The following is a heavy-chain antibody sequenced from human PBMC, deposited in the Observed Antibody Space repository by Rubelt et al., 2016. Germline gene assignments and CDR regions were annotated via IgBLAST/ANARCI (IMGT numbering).Heavy chain of an antibody. J-gene: IGHJ4*02. D-gene: IGHD3-10*01. CDR2: MNPNTGNT. CDR3: ARGVI. Sequence: QVQLVQSGAEVKKPGASVKVSCKASGYTFSNYGISWVRQAPGQGLEWMGWMNPNTGNTGYAQKFQGRVTMTSNISISTAYLYLSSLRSEDTAVYYCARGVIWGQGTLVAVSS. CDR1: GYTFSNYG. V-gene: IGHV1-8*02.